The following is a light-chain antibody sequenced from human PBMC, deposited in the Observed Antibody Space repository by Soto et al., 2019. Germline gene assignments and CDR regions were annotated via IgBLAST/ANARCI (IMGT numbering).Light chain of an antibody. CDR3: QQYNNWPET. CDR2: GAS. J-gene: IGKJ1*01. V-gene: IGKV3-15*01. Sequence: IVMTQSPATLSVSPGERATLSCRASQSVSSNLAWYQQKPGQAPRLLIYGASTRATGIPARFSGSGSGTDCTLTISSLQSEDCSVYYCQQYNNWPETCGQGTKGEIK. CDR1: QSVSSN.